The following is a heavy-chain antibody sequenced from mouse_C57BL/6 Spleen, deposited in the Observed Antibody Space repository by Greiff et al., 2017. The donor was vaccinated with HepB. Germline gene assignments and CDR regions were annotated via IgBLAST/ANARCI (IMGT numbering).Heavy chain of an antibody. CDR2: IYPGDGET. V-gene: IGHV1-82*01. D-gene: IGHD2-3*01. CDR1: GYAFSSSW. CDR3: AIIYDGYYWFAY. J-gene: IGHJ3*01. Sequence: QVQLQQSGPELVKPGASVKISCKASGYAFSSSWMNWVKQRPGKGLEWIGRIYPGDGETNYNGKFKGKATLTADKSSSTAYMQLSSLTSEDSAVYFCAIIYDGYYWFAYWGQGTLVTVSA.